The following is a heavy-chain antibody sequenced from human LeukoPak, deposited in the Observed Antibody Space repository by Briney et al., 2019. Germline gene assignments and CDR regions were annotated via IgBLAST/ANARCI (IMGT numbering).Heavy chain of an antibody. CDR2: ISSSSSYV. V-gene: IGHV3-21*01. CDR1: GFTFSSYS. CDR3: ARVITMVRGVITPSYYFDY. J-gene: IGHJ4*02. Sequence: GGSLRLSCAASGFTFSSYSMNWVRQAPGKGLEWVSSISSSSSYVYYADSVKGRFTISRDNAKNSLYLQMNSLRAEDTAVYYCARVITMVRGVITPSYYFDYWGQGTLVTVSS. D-gene: IGHD3-10*01.